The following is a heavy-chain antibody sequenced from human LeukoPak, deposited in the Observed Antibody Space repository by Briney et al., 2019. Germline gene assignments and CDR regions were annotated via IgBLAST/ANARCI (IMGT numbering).Heavy chain of an antibody. Sequence: GGSLRLSCAASGSTFDDYAMHWVRQAPGKGLEWVSGISWNSGSIGYADSVKGRFTISRDNSKNTLYLQMNSLRAEDTAVYYCAKGFEKTYYYDSSGFELNDYWGQGTLVTVSS. CDR3: AKGFEKTYYYDSSGFELNDY. CDR1: GSTFDDYA. D-gene: IGHD3-22*01. CDR2: ISWNSGSI. V-gene: IGHV3-9*01. J-gene: IGHJ4*02.